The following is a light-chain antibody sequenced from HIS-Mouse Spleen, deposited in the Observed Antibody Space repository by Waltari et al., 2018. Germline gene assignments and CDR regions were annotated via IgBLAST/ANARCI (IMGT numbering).Light chain of an antibody. J-gene: IGLJ1*01. CDR2: KDS. V-gene: IGLV3-25*03. CDR1: ALRKQY. CDR3: QSADSSGTYV. Sequence: SYELTQPPSVSVSPGQTARITLAGDALRKQYPYWYQQKPGQAPVLVIYKDSERPSGIPERFSGSSSGTTVTLTISGVQAEDEADYYCQSADSSGTYVFGTGTKVTVL.